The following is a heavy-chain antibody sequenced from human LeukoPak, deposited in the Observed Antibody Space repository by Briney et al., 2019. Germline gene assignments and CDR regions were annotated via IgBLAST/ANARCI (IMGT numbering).Heavy chain of an antibody. CDR3: ARERRSRDAFDI. CDR1: GFTFSSYS. D-gene: IGHD3-10*01. J-gene: IGHJ3*02. CDR2: ISSSSSYI. Sequence: TGGSLRLSFAASGFTFSSYSMNWVRQAPGKGLEWVSSISSSSSYIYYADSVKGRFTISRDNAKNSLYLQMNSLRAEDTAVHYCARERRSRDAFDIWGQGTMVTVSS. V-gene: IGHV3-21*01.